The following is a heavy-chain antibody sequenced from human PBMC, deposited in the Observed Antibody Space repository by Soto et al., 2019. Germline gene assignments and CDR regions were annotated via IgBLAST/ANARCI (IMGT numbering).Heavy chain of an antibody. CDR3: AKGKSSNYVSHAFDV. CDR1: GGTFSSYA. D-gene: IGHD3-10*02. J-gene: IGHJ3*01. V-gene: IGHV3-23*04. CDR2: ISGGGGSI. Sequence: VQLVQSGAEVQKPGSSVKVSCKASGGTFSSYAMSWVRQAPGKGLEWVSGISGGGGSIHYVDSVKGRFTISRDNSKNTLYLQMNSLRGEDTAVYYCAKGKSSNYVSHAFDVWGQGTMVTVSS.